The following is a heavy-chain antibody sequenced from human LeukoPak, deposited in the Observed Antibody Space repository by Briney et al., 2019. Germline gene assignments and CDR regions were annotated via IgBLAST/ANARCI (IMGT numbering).Heavy chain of an antibody. D-gene: IGHD1-26*01. J-gene: IGHJ4*02. CDR2: ISGSGGST. CDR3: ASHSESYYGPLDY. CDR1: GFTFSSYA. Sequence: PGGSLRLSCAASGFTFSSYAMSWVRQAPGKGLEWVSAISGSGGSTYYADSVKGRFTISRDNSKNTLYLQMNSLRAEDTAVYYCASHSESYYGPLDYWGQGTLVTVSS. V-gene: IGHV3-23*01.